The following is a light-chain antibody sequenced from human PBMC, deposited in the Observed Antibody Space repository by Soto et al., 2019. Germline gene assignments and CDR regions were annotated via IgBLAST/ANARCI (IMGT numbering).Light chain of an antibody. J-gene: IGKJ4*01. Sequence: VLTQSPATLSLSPGERATLSCRASQTVSSFLACYQQKPGQAPRLLIHDSSDRATGIPARFSGSGSGTDFTLTISSLEPEDVAVYNCQQRSNWPLTFGGGTRVEI. V-gene: IGKV3-11*01. CDR2: DSS. CDR3: QQRSNWPLT. CDR1: QTVSSF.